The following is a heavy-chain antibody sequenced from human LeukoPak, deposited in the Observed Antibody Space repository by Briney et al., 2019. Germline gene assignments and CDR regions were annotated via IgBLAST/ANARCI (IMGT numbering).Heavy chain of an antibody. CDR3: ARRRYYYDSSGPFDY. CDR1: GFTFSSHP. Sequence: AGGSLRLSCAASGFTFSSHPMSWVRRAPGKGLEWVSSISGSGGSTYYADSVKGRFTISRDNSKNTVYLQMHSLGVEDTAVYHCARRRYYYDSSGPFDYWGQGTLVTVSS. J-gene: IGHJ4*02. CDR2: ISGSGGST. V-gene: IGHV3-23*01. D-gene: IGHD3-22*01.